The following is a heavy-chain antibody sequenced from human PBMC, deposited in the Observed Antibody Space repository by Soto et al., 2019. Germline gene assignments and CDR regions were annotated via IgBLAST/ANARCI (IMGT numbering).Heavy chain of an antibody. Sequence: QVQLQESGPGLVKPSQTLSLTCTVSGGSISSGDYYWSWIRQPPGKGLEWIGYIYYSGSTYYNPSLTRRVTISADTTKNRFTLKLSSVTAADTAVYYCASAQGSGFLVSWGQGTLVTVSS. CDR1: GGSISSGDYY. D-gene: IGHD3-10*01. CDR2: IYYSGST. V-gene: IGHV4-30-4*01. CDR3: ASAQGSGFLVS. J-gene: IGHJ4*02.